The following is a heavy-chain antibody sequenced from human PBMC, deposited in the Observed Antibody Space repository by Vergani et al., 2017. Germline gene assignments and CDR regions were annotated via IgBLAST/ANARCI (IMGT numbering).Heavy chain of an antibody. V-gene: IGHV4-59*01. CDR3: ANAPLREAAFDI. CDR2: IYYSGST. Sequence: QVQLQESGPGLVKPSETLSLTCTVSGGSISSYYWSWIRQPPGKGLEWIGYIYYSGSTNYNPSLKSRVTISVDTSKNQFSLKLSSVTAADTAVYYCANAPLREAAFDIWGEGTMVTVSS. J-gene: IGHJ3*02. D-gene: IGHD1-26*01. CDR1: GGSISSYY.